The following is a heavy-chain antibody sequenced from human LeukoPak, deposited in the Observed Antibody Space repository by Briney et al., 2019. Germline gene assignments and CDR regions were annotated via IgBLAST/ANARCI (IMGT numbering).Heavy chain of an antibody. Sequence: PSETLSLTCAVYGGSFSGYYWSWIRQPPGKGLEWIGEINHSGSTNYNPSLKSRVTISVDTSKNQFSLKLSSVTAADTAAYYCARGDFWSGYPFDYWGQGTLVTVSS. V-gene: IGHV4-34*01. J-gene: IGHJ4*02. CDR3: ARGDFWSGYPFDY. D-gene: IGHD3-3*01. CDR2: INHSGST. CDR1: GGSFSGYY.